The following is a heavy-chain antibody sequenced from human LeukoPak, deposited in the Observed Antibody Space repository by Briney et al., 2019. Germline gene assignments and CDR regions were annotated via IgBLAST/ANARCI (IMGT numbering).Heavy chain of an antibody. CDR2: ISYDGSNK. CDR1: GFTFSSYG. Sequence: GGSLRLSCAASGFTFSSYGMHWVRQAPGKGLEWVAVISYDGSNKYYADSVKGRFTISRDNSKNTLYLQMNSLRAGDTAVYYCAKDTGDYYYGMDVWGQGTTVTVSS. CDR3: AKDTGDYYYGMDV. J-gene: IGHJ6*02. D-gene: IGHD7-27*01. V-gene: IGHV3-30*18.